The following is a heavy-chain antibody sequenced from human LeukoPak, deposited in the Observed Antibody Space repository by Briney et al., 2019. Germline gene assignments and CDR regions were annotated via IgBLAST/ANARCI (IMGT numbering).Heavy chain of an antibody. Sequence: ASVKVSCKASGGTFSSYAISWVRQAPGQGLEWMGWISAYNGNTNYAQKLQGRVTMTTDTSTSTAYMELRSLRSDDTAVYYCARGARYCSSTSCYNPDYWGQGTLVTVSS. CDR3: ARGARYCSSTSCYNPDY. D-gene: IGHD2-2*02. CDR1: GGTFSSYA. J-gene: IGHJ4*02. V-gene: IGHV1-18*01. CDR2: ISAYNGNT.